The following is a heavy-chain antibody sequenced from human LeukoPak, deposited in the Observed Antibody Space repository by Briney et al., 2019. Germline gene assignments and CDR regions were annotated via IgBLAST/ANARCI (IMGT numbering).Heavy chain of an antibody. Sequence: SVKVSCKASGGTFSSYAISWVRQAPGQGLEWMGGIIPVFGTANYAQKFQGRVTITTDESTSTAYMELSSLRSEDTAVYYCARADSSGYHWIPYWGQGTLVTVSS. D-gene: IGHD3-22*01. V-gene: IGHV1-69*05. CDR2: IIPVFGTA. CDR3: ARADSSGYHWIPY. CDR1: GGTFSSYA. J-gene: IGHJ4*02.